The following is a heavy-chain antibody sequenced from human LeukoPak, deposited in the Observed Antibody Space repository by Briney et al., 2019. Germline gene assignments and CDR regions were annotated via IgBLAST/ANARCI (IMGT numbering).Heavy chain of an antibody. D-gene: IGHD3-10*01. CDR3: AKDTTLSRELTRGGAFDF. Sequence: PGGSLRLSCAASGFTFTNYAMNWVRQAPGKGLEWVSTISGSGSPTFYADSVKGRFTISRDNSKNTLYLQMNSLRAEDTALYYCAKDTTLSRELTRGGAFDFWGQGTMVAVSS. V-gene: IGHV3-23*01. CDR1: GFTFTNYA. J-gene: IGHJ3*01. CDR2: ISGSGSPT.